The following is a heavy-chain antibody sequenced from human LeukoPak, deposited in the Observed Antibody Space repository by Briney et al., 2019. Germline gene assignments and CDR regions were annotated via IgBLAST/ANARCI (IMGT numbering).Heavy chain of an antibody. J-gene: IGHJ4*02. D-gene: IGHD3-3*01. CDR1: GGSFSGYY. V-gene: IGHV4-34*01. CDR3: ARRALYYDFWSGHSDY. CDR2: INHSGST. Sequence: PSETLSLTCAVYGGSFSGYYWSWIRQPPGKGLEWIGEINHSGSTNYNPSLKSRVTISVDTSKNQFSPKLSSVTAADTAVYYCARRALYYDFWSGHSDYWGQGTLVTVTS.